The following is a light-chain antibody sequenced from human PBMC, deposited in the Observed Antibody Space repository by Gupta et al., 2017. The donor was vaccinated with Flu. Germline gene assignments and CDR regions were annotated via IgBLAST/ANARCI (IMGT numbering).Light chain of an antibody. CDR2: GEN. CDR3: FSRDSSPNHLWM. J-gene: IGLJ3*02. V-gene: IGLV3-19*01. Sequence: QTVRLTCQGDSLRTYYASWYQKKPGQAPILVLFGENKRPSGIPERFSGSSSGNAASLTITGTQADDEADYYCFSRDSSPNHLWMFGGGTKLTV. CDR1: SLRTYY.